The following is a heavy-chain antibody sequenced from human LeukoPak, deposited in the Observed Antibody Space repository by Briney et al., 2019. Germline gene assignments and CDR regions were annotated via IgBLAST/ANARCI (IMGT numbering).Heavy chain of an antibody. CDR2: INYDGSNK. CDR1: GFSFRHYG. V-gene: IGHV3-30*02. D-gene: IGHD1-14*01. Sequence: GGSLRLSCAASGFSFRHYGMHWVRQAQGQGLEWVAFINYDGSNKYYADSVKGRFTISRDNSKNTLYLEINSLSADDTAVYYCATTDTTCYWGQGTLVTVSS. CDR3: ATTDTTCY. J-gene: IGHJ4*02.